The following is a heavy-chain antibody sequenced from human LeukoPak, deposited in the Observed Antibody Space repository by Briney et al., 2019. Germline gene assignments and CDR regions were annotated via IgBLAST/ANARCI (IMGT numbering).Heavy chain of an antibody. CDR3: AKDLSEYGGNSGDFDS. V-gene: IGHV3-30*18. Sequence: GGSLRLSCVGSGFSFSDYAIHWVRQAPGKGLEWVAVISFDGGNKYYADSVKGRFTISRDNSKITLYLQMNSLGAEDTAVYYCAKDLSEYGGNSGDFDSWGQGTLVTVSS. CDR1: GFSFSDYA. CDR2: ISFDGGNK. J-gene: IGHJ4*02. D-gene: IGHD4-23*01.